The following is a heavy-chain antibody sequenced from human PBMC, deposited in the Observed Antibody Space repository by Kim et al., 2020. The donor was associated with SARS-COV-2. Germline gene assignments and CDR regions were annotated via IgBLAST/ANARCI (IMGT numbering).Heavy chain of an antibody. J-gene: IGHJ4*02. CDR3: ARGPPLVGAKAVDY. CDR2: SSGYNGNT. D-gene: IGHD1-26*01. V-gene: IGHV1-18*01. CDR1: GYIFTSYG. Sequence: SVKVSCKASGYIFTSYGITWARQAPGQGLEWMGWSSGYNGNTNSAQKVQGSVTMTTDTSTSTAYMELRSLISDDTAVYYCARGPPLVGAKAVDYWGQGTLVTVSS.